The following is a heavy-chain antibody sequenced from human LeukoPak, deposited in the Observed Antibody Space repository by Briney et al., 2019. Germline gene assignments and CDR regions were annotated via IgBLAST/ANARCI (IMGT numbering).Heavy chain of an antibody. V-gene: IGHV3-7*01. Sequence: PGGSLRLSCAASGFTFSSYWMSWVRQAPGKGLEWVANIKQDGSEKYYVDSVKGRFTISRDNAKNSLYLQMNSLRAEDTAVYYCARDFIDCSSTSCYTDPTIACWGQGTLVTVSS. J-gene: IGHJ4*02. CDR2: IKQDGSEK. CDR3: ARDFIDCSSTSCYTDPTIAC. D-gene: IGHD2-2*02. CDR1: GFTFSSYW.